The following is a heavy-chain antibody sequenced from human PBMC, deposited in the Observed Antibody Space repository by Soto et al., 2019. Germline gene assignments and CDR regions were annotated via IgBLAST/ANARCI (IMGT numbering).Heavy chain of an antibody. CDR2: INPDSGGT. CDR1: GYTFTDYY. CDR3: AIRTGQLAIISEFDGDWFFEV. D-gene: IGHD2-2*01. V-gene: IGHV1-2*02. Sequence: QEQLVQSGAEVKKSGASLKVSCKASGYTFTDYYIHWVRQAPGQGLEWVGWINPDSGGTNLAQRFQGRVTMTSDTSINTAYMELSSLRSDDTAVYYCAIRTGQLAIISEFDGDWFFEVWGRGTLVTVSS. J-gene: IGHJ2*01.